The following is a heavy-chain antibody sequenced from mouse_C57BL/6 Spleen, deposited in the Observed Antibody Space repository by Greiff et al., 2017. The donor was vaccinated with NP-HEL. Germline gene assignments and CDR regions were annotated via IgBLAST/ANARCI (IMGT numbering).Heavy chain of an antibody. J-gene: IGHJ2*01. CDR1: GFTFSSYA. CDR2: ISSGGDYI. CDR3: TRDPGREGDFDY. Sequence: EVMLVESGEGLVKPGGSLKLSCAASGFTFSSYAMSWVRQTPAKRLEWVAYISSGGDYIYYADTVKGRFTISRDNARNTLYLQMSSLKSEDTAMYYCTRDPGREGDFDYWGQGTTLTVSS. V-gene: IGHV5-9-1*02.